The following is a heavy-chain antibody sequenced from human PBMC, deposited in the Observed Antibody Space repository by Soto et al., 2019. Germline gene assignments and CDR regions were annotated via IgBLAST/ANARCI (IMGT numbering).Heavy chain of an antibody. J-gene: IGHJ4*02. CDR2: ISNSFSDGNT. CDR1: GFTFSNYA. V-gene: IGHV3-23*01. Sequence: EVQLLESGGGLVQPGGSLRLSCAASGFTFSNYAMNWVRQAPGKGLEWVSAISNSFSDGNTHYADSVKGRFTISRDNDKNTVFLEMNSLRAEDTAIYYCAKVFSPEGGNYFDYWGQGTLVTVSS. CDR3: AKVFSPEGGNYFDY.